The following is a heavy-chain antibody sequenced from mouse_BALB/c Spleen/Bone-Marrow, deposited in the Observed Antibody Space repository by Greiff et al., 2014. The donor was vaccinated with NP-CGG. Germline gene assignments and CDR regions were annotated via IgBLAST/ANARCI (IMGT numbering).Heavy chain of an antibody. V-gene: IGHV5-4*02. Sequence: VQLKESGGGLVKPGGSLKLSCAASGFTFSDFYMFWFRQTQEKRLEWVATISNGGTYTYYPDSVKGRFTISRDNAKNNLYPQMSSLKSEDTAVYYCARSGERYGAMDYWGQGTSVTVTS. CDR3: ARSGERYGAMDY. CDR1: GFTFSDFY. D-gene: IGHD1-1*02. CDR2: ISNGGTYT. J-gene: IGHJ4*01.